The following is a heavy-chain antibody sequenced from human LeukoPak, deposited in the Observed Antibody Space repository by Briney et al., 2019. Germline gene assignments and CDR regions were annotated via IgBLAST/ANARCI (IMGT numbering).Heavy chain of an antibody. CDR3: ARGGYYGSGSFPDY. V-gene: IGHV1-18*01. CDR1: GYSCGSFG. Sequence: ASVKVSCKASGYSCGSFGINWVRQAPGQGLEWMGWISAYNGNTNYAQKLQGRVTMTTDTSTSTAYMDLMSLRADDTAVYYCARGGYYGSGSFPDYWGQGTLVNVSS. J-gene: IGHJ4*02. D-gene: IGHD3-10*01. CDR2: ISAYNGNT.